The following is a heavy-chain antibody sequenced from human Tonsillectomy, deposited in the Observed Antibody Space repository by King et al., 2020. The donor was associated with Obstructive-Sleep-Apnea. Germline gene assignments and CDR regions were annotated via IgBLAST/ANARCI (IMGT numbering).Heavy chain of an antibody. CDR2: ISSRSGYT. J-gene: IGHJ4*02. CDR3: ARRGISYGSSSDYYLDY. D-gene: IGHD6-6*01. Sequence: VQLVESGGGLVKPGGSLRLSCAASGFTFSDYYMTWIRQAPGKGLEWVSHISSRSGYTNYADSVKGRFTISRDNAKDSLFLRMNSLRAEDTGAYYCARRGISYGSSSDYYLDYWGQGTLVTVSS. CDR1: GFTFSDYY. V-gene: IGHV3-11*06.